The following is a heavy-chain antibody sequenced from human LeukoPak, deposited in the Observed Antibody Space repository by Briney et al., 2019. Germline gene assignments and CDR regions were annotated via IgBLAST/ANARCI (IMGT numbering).Heavy chain of an antibody. CDR3: ARDSGHHYDQLDC. CDR2: ISVGGSTV. Sequence: GGSLRLSCAASGFTFSSYSMNWVRQAPGKGLEWVSYISVGGSTVSYADSVEGRFTISRNDAKNSLYLQMNSLRDEDTAAYYCARDSGHHYDQLDCWGQGTLVTVSS. CDR1: GFTFSSYS. J-gene: IGHJ4*02. D-gene: IGHD3-22*01. V-gene: IGHV3-48*02.